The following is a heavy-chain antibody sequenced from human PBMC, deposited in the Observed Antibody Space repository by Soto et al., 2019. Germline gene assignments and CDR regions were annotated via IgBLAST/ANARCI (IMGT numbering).Heavy chain of an antibody. CDR3: ARVRSNLFDY. J-gene: IGHJ4*02. CDR1: GDSISTFY. Sequence: LSLTCTVSGDSISTFYWSWIRQPPGKGLEWIGYIHYSGSTNYNPSLKSQVIISVDTSKNQFSLKLSSVTAAVTAVYFCARVRSNLFDYWGQGTLVTVSS. V-gene: IGHV4-59*01. D-gene: IGHD3-3*01. CDR2: IHYSGST.